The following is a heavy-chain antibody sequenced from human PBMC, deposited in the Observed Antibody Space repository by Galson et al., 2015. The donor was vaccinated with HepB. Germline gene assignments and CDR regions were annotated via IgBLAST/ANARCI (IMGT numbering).Heavy chain of an antibody. CDR3: ARAAAGTTYYHGMAV. CDR2: INPSGGST. D-gene: IGHD6-13*01. Sequence: SVKVSCKASGYTFTSYYMHWVRQAPGQGLEWMGIINPSGGSTSYAQKFQGRVTMTRDTSTSTVYMELSSLRSEDTAVYYCARAAAGTTYYHGMAVWGQGTTVTVSS. V-gene: IGHV1-46*01. CDR1: GYTFTSYY. J-gene: IGHJ6*02.